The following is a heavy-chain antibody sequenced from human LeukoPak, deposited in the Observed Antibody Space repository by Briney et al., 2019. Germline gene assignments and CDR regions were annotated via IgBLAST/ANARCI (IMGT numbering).Heavy chain of an antibody. CDR2: INWNGGST. Sequence: GGSLRLSCAASGFTFDDYGMSWVRQAPGKGLEWVSGINWNGGSTGYADSVKGRFTISRDNAKNSLYLQMNSLRAEDTALYYCAREATYCSSTSCFDYYYYMDVWGKGTTVTVS. CDR3: AREATYCSSTSCFDYYYYMDV. J-gene: IGHJ6*03. D-gene: IGHD2-2*01. V-gene: IGHV3-20*04. CDR1: GFTFDDYG.